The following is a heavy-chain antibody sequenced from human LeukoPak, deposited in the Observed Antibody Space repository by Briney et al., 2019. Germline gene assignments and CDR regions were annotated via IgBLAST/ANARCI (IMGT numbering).Heavy chain of an antibody. CDR2: IYSGGGA. J-gene: IGHJ6*02. Sequence: GSLRLSCVASGFTVSSNYMNWVRQAPGKGLEWVSVIYSGGGAYYADSVKGRFTISRDSSKNTVYLQMNSLRVEDTAVYYCARSGGTLRTYYYYYYAMDVWGQGTTVTVS. CDR1: GFTVSSNY. CDR3: ARSGGTLRTYYYYYYAMDV. D-gene: IGHD5-12*01. V-gene: IGHV3-53*01.